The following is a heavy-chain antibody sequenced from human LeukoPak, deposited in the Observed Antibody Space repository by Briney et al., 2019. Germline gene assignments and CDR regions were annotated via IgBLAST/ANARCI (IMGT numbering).Heavy chain of an antibody. J-gene: IGHJ4*02. Sequence: PGGSLRLSCAASGFTFSSYAMHWVRQAPGKGLEWVAVISYDGINKYYADSVKGRFTISRDNSKNTLYLQMNSLRAEDTAVYYCARDLAGAMPGYYFDYWGQGTLVTVSS. V-gene: IGHV3-30-3*01. CDR1: GFTFSSYA. D-gene: IGHD1-26*01. CDR3: ARDLAGAMPGYYFDY. CDR2: ISYDGINK.